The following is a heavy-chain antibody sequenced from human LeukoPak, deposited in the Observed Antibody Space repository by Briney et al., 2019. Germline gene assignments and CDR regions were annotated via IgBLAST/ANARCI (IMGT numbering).Heavy chain of an antibody. CDR3: ARTGSTVTMLYPFDH. Sequence: SETLSLTCTVSGGSISSYYWSWIRQPAGKGLEWIGRIYSRGSTNYNPSLKSRVSISVDTSKNQFSLKLSSVTAADTAVYYCARTGSTVTMLYPFDHWGQGTLVTVSS. CDR1: GGSISSYY. J-gene: IGHJ4*02. V-gene: IGHV4-4*07. D-gene: IGHD4-17*01. CDR2: IYSRGST.